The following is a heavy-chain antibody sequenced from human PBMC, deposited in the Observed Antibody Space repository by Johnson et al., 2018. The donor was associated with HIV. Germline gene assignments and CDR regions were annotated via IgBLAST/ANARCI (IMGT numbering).Heavy chain of an antibody. Sequence: QVQLVESGGGLVKPGESLRLSCAASGFTFSDYYMSWIRQAPGKGLEWVSYISSSGSTIYYSGSVKGRFAISRDNTQNSLYLQMNSLRAEDTAVYYCARDPMSRHAFDLWGQGTVVTVSS. J-gene: IGHJ3*01. CDR3: ARDPMSRHAFDL. CDR1: GFTFSDYY. CDR2: ISSSGSTI. D-gene: IGHD3-10*02. V-gene: IGHV3-11*04.